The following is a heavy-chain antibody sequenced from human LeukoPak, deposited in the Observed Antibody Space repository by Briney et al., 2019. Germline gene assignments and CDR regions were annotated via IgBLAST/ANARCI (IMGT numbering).Heavy chain of an antibody. J-gene: IGHJ6*03. D-gene: IGHD3-22*01. V-gene: IGHV4-38-2*02. Sequence: SETLSLTCTVSGYSISSGYYWGWIRQPPGKGLEWIGSIYHSGSTNYNPSLKSRVTISVDTSKNQFSLMLSSVTAADTALYYCARIRDGGYEYYYYYMDVWGKGTTVTISS. CDR2: IYHSGST. CDR3: ARIRDGGYEYYYYYMDV. CDR1: GYSISSGYY.